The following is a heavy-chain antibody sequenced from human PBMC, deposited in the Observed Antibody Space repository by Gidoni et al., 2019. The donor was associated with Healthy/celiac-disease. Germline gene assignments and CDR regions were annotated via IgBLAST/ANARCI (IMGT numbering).Heavy chain of an antibody. CDR3: AKDSTSDDAFDI. CDR1: GFTFDDYA. Sequence: EAQLVKSGGSLVEPCKALGLACAASGFTFDDYAMDWGRQAQGRGLEGVTGISWNSGSIGYAYSVKGRFTISRDNAKNSLYLQMNSLKAEDTALYYSAKDSTSDDAFDIWGQGTMVTVSS. J-gene: IGHJ3*02. CDR2: ISWNSGSI. V-gene: IGHV3-9*01.